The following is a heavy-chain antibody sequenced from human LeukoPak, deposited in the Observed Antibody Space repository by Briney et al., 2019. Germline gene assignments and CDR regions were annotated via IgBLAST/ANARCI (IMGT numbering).Heavy chain of an antibody. D-gene: IGHD6-19*01. CDR2: TYYRSKWYN. CDR1: GDSVSSNSAA. J-gene: IGHJ4*02. CDR3: ARVGYSSGWYDPYFDY. Sequence: SQTLSLTCAIFGDSVSSNSAAWNWIRQSPSRGLEWLGRTYYRSKWYNDYAVSVKSRITINPDTSKNQFSLQLNSVTPEDTAVYYCARVGYSSGWYDPYFDYWGQGTLVTVSS. V-gene: IGHV6-1*01.